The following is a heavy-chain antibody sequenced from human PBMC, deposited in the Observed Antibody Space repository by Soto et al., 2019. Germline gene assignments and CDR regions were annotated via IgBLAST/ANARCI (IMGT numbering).Heavy chain of an antibody. Sequence: QVQLQEAGSGLVKPSQTLSLTCAVSGGYIASGCYSLSWIRQPPGKGLEWIGPAYPRGTTYYDPLLKRRGTLSLDLSTNQVTRHLNSVTDADTTVYYCARVARSGAYDAWGQGTLVTASS. V-gene: IGHV4-30-2*01. CDR1: GGYIASGCYS. CDR2: AYPRGTT. CDR3: ARVARSGAYDA. J-gene: IGHJ4*02. D-gene: IGHD6-19*01.